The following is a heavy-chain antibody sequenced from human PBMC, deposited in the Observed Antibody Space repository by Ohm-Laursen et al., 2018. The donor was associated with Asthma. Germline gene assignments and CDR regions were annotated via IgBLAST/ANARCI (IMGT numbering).Heavy chain of an antibody. V-gene: IGHV4-61*01. D-gene: IGHD5-12*01. Sequence: TLSLTCTVSGGSVSSGSYYWSWIRQPPGKGLEWIGYIYYSGSTNYNPSLKSRVTISVDTSKNQFSLKLSSVTAADTAVYYCARNSGYESIFDYWGQGTLVTVSS. CDR1: GGSVSSGSYY. J-gene: IGHJ4*02. CDR3: ARNSGYESIFDY. CDR2: IYYSGST.